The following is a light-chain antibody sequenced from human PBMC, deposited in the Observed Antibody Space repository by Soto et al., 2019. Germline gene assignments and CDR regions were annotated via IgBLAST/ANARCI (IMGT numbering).Light chain of an antibody. Sequence: QLVLTQPPSASGTPGQRVTISCSGSSSNIGSNYVFWYQQVPGTAPKLLIYRNNQRPSGVPDRFSGSKSGTTASLAISGLRSEDEADYYCAIWDDSLSARVFGGGTKLTVL. V-gene: IGLV1-47*01. CDR2: RNN. CDR1: SSNIGSNY. J-gene: IGLJ3*02. CDR3: AIWDDSLSARV.